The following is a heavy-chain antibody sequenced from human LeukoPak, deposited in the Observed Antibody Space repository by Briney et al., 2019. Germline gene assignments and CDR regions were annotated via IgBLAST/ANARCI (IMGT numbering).Heavy chain of an antibody. CDR3: ARSIVVVPAAIDYYYMEV. Sequence: SETLSLTCTVSGGSIQNYYWSWIRQPPGKGLEWIGYIYTSGITTYNPSLKSRVTISVDTSKNHYPLTLSSVTAADTAVYYCARSIVVVPAAIDYYYMEVWGKGTTVTVSS. CDR2: IYTSGIT. CDR1: GGSIQNYY. D-gene: IGHD2-2*02. J-gene: IGHJ6*03. V-gene: IGHV4-4*09.